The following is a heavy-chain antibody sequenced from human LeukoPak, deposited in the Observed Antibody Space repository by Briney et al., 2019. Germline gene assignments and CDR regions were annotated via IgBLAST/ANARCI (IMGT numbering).Heavy chain of an antibody. Sequence: PGGSLRLSCAASGFTFDDYTMHWVRQAPGKGLEWVSLISWDGGSTYYADSVKGRFTISRDNSKNSLYLQMNSLRTEDTALYYCAKNPLLGSRDGYNSDEYYFDYWGQGTLVTVSS. CDR1: GFTFDDYT. CDR3: AKNPLLGSRDGYNSDEYYFDY. V-gene: IGHV3-43*01. J-gene: IGHJ4*02. D-gene: IGHD5-24*01. CDR2: ISWDGGST.